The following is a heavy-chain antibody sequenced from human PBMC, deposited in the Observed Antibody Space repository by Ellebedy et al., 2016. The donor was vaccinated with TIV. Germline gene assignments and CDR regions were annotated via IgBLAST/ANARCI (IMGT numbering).Heavy chain of an antibody. D-gene: IGHD3-9*01. Sequence: MPSETLSLTCGVYGGSFSGYYWNWIRQPPGKGLEWIGEINHSGITNYKPSLKSRVTISVGTSKNHFSLNLTSVTAADTAVYYCARGKNYDVLTGTYTGFDYWGQGTLATVSS. V-gene: IGHV4-34*01. J-gene: IGHJ4*02. CDR2: INHSGIT. CDR1: GGSFSGYY. CDR3: ARGKNYDVLTGTYTGFDY.